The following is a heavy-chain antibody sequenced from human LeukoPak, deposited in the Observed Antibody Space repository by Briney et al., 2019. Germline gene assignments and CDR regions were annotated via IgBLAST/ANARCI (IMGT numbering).Heavy chain of an antibody. Sequence: GGSLRLSCAASRFTFSTYWMHWVRQAPGKGLVWVSRINSDGSSTGYADSVKGRFTISRDNSKNTLYLQVNSLRAEDTALYYCAKYRFAVPNYYSYMDVWAKGTTVTVSS. V-gene: IGHV3-74*01. CDR1: RFTFSTYW. CDR2: INSDGSST. CDR3: AKYRFAVPNYYSYMDV. J-gene: IGHJ6*03. D-gene: IGHD2-2*01.